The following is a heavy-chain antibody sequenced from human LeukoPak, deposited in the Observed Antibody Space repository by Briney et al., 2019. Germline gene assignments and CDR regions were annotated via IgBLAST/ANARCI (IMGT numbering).Heavy chain of an antibody. CDR3: ARGDSSYCSGGCYFAS. J-gene: IGHJ5*01. CDR1: GFTFSDYY. V-gene: IGHV3-11*04. D-gene: IGHD2-21*02. Sequence: GGSLRLSCAASGFTFSDYYMSWIRQAPGKGLEWVSYISSGSSTIFYADSVKGRFTVSRDNGKRSVYLHMNSLRAEDTAMYYCARGDSSYCSGGCYFASWGQGTLVTISS. CDR2: ISSGSSTI.